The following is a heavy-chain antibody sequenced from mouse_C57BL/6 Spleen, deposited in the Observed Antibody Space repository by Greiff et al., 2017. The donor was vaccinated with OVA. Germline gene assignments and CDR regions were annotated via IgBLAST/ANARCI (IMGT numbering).Heavy chain of an antibody. J-gene: IGHJ2*01. CDR3: TYFDY. V-gene: IGHV1-15*01. CDR2: IDPETGGT. Sequence: VQRVESGAELVRPGASVTLSCKASGYTFTDYEMHWVKQTPVHGLEWIGAIDPETGGTAYNQKFKGTATLTADKSSSTAYMELRSLASEDSAVYYCTYFDYWGQGTTLTVSS. CDR1: GYTFTDYE.